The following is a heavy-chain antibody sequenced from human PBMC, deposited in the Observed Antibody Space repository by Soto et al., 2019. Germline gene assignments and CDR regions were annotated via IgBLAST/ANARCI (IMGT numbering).Heavy chain of an antibody. CDR2: IDHSGST. J-gene: IGHJ6*02. Sequence: QVQLQESGPGLVKPSGTLSLTCAVTGGSISSSNWWRWVRQTPGKGLEWIGEIDHSGSTNYNPSLKSRVTISVDKAKDQFSLKLSSVSAADTAGHYCERERAFRESSPVYYAYGMEVWGQATTVTVSS. CDR3: ERERAFRESSPVYYAYGMEV. V-gene: IGHV4-4*02. CDR1: GGSISSSNW. D-gene: IGHD3-10*01.